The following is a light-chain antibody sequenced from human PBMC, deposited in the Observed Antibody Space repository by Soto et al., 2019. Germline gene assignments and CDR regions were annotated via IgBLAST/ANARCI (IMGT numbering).Light chain of an antibody. CDR3: LQYYAYPLT. Sequence: DIQMTQSPSSLSASVGDRVTITCRASQDISNYLAWYQQKPGKAPKSLMYAASDLQSGVPSKFSGGGSGTDFTLTISSLQPEDFVIYYCLQYYAYPLTFGGGTKLEIK. V-gene: IGKV1-16*02. CDR2: AAS. J-gene: IGKJ4*01. CDR1: QDISNY.